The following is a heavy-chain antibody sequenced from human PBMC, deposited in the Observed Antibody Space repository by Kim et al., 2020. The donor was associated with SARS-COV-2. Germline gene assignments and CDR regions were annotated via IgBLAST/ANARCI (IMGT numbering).Heavy chain of an antibody. CDR3: ARGPRRITMVRGVTPWFDP. J-gene: IGHJ5*02. V-gene: IGHV4-34*01. D-gene: IGHD3-10*01. Sequence: RVTISVDTSRNQFSLKLSSVTAADTAVYYCARGPRRITMVRGVTPWFDPWGQGTLVTVSS.